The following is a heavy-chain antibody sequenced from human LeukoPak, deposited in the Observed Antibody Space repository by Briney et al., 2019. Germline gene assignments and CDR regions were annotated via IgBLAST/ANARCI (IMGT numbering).Heavy chain of an antibody. CDR3: ARHGHYCFDN. J-gene: IGHJ4*02. CDR2: IYYSGST. V-gene: IGHV4-31*03. D-gene: IGHD2-15*01. CDR1: GGSISSGGYY. Sequence: KPSETLSLTCTVSGGSISSGGYYWSSIRQHPGKGLEWIGYIYYSGSTYYNPSLKSRVTISVDTPKNQFSLKLSSVTAADTAVYYCARHGHYCFDNWGQGTLVTVSP.